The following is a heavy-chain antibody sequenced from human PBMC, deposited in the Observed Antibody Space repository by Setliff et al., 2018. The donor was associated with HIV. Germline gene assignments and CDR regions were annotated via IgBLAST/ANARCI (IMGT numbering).Heavy chain of an antibody. CDR1: GGSLSGYH. Sequence: SETLSLTCGVYGGSLSGYHWSWIRLPPGKGLEWIGTIYHTGNTYYNPSLKSRVTISVDPSKNQLSLNLDSVTAADTAVFYCASANWNYLGYWFDPWGQGTLVTVSS. D-gene: IGHD1-7*01. CDR2: IYHTGNT. J-gene: IGHJ5*02. CDR3: ASANWNYLGYWFDP. V-gene: IGHV4-34*01.